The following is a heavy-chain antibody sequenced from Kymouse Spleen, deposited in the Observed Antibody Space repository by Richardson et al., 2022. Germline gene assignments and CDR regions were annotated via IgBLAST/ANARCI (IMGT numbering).Heavy chain of an antibody. Sequence: QVQLQQWGAGLLKPSETLSLTCAVYGGSFSGYYWSWIRQPPGKGLEWIGEINHSGSTNYNPSLKSRVTISVDTSKNQFSLKLSSVTAADTAVYYCARGMDYDFWSGYSNWFDPWGQGTLVTVSS. D-gene: IGHD3-3*01. CDR2: INHSGST. CDR3: ARGMDYDFWSGYSNWFDP. J-gene: IGHJ5*02. CDR1: GGSFSGYY. V-gene: IGHV4-34*01.